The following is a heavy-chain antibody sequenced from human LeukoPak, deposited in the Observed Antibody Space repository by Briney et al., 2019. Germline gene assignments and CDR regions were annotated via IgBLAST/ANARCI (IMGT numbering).Heavy chain of an antibody. Sequence: SETLSLTCAVYGGSFCKYHWSWLRQTPGKGMEWIGEINDSGRTNYDPSLMSRVTVSVDTSKNQFSLRLTSVTATDTAVYYCARRWNYGRNYYIDVWGKGATVSVSS. D-gene: IGHD1-7*01. CDR3: ARRWNYGRNYYIDV. CDR2: INDSGRT. CDR1: GGSFCKYH. V-gene: IGHV4-34*01. J-gene: IGHJ6*03.